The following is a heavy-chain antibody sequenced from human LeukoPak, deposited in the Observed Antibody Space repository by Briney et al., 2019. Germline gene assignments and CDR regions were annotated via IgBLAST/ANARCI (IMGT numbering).Heavy chain of an antibody. V-gene: IGHV3-23*01. CDR3: AKDPNYGDYFEY. CDR1: GFTFSSYA. Sequence: GGSLRLSCAASGFTFSSYAMSWVRQAPGKGLEWVSAISGSGGRTYYADSVKGRFTISRDDSKNTLYLQMNSLRAEDTAVYYCAKDPNYGDYFEYWGQGTLVTVSS. CDR2: ISGSGGRT. D-gene: IGHD4-17*01. J-gene: IGHJ4*02.